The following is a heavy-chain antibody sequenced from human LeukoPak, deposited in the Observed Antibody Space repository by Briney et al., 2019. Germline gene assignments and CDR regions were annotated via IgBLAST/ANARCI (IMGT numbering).Heavy chain of an antibody. D-gene: IGHD3-22*01. CDR3: AKDFARRTYYYDSSGSYFDY. Sequence: GRSLRLSCAASGFTFSSYGMHWVRQAPGKGLEWVAVIWYDGSNKYYADSVKGRFTISRDNSKNTLYLQMNSLRAEDTAVYYCAKDFARRTYYYDSSGSYFDYWGQGTLVTVSS. CDR2: IWYDGSNK. J-gene: IGHJ4*02. CDR1: GFTFSSYG. V-gene: IGHV3-33*06.